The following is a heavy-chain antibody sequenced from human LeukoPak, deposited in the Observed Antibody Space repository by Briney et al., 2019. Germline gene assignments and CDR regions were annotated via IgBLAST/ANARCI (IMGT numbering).Heavy chain of an antibody. D-gene: IGHD3-10*01. CDR3: AKYPPMLRCYFDY. Sequence: GGSLRLSCAASGFTFSTYAVSWVRRTPGKGLEWVSAITGPGGSTYYADSVKGRFTISRDNSKNTLYLQMNSLRAEDTAVYYCAKYPPMLRCYFDYWGQGTLVTVS. J-gene: IGHJ4*02. V-gene: IGHV3-23*01. CDR2: ITGPGGST. CDR1: GFTFSTYA.